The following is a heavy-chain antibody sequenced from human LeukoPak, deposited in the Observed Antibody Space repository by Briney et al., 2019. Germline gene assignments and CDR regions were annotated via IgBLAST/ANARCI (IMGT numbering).Heavy chain of an antibody. Sequence: SETLSLTCTVSGGSISSYYWSWIRQPPGKGLEWIGYIYYSGSTNYNPSLKNRVTISVDTSKNQFSLKLSSVTAADMPVYYCARGRLQYHTNWFDPWGQGTLVTVSS. D-gene: IGHD4-11*01. CDR3: ARGRLQYHTNWFDP. V-gene: IGHV4-59*08. J-gene: IGHJ5*02. CDR2: IYYSGST. CDR1: GGSISSYY.